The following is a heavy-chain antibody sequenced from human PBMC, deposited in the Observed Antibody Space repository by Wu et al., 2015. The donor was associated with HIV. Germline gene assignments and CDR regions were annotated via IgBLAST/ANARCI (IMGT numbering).Heavy chain of an antibody. J-gene: IGHJ4*02. CDR2: INPNSGGT. CDR3: ARGDIVVVVAALKTYDY. D-gene: IGHD2-15*01. CDR1: GYTFTGYY. Sequence: QVQLVQSGAEVKKPGASVKVSCKASGYTFTGYYMHWVRQAPGQGLEWMGWINPNSGGTNYAQKFQGRVTVTRDTSISTAYMELSRLRSDDTAVYYCARGDIVVVVAALKTYDYWGQGTLVTVSS. V-gene: IGHV1-2*02.